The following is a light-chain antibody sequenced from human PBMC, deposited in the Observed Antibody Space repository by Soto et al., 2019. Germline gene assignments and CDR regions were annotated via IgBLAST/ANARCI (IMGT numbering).Light chain of an antibody. CDR2: LGS. CDR3: MQALQTPNT. V-gene: IGKV2-28*01. J-gene: IGKJ1*01. Sequence: DIVMTQSPLSLPVTPGEPASISCRSSQSLLHSNGYNYLDWYLQKPGQSPQLLIYLGSNRASGVPDRVSASGSGTDITLKISRVEAEDVGVYYGMQALQTPNTFGQGTKVDI. CDR1: QSLLHSNGYNY.